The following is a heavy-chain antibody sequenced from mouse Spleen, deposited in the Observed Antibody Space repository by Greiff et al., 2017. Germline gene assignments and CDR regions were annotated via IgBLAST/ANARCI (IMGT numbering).Heavy chain of an antibody. CDR2: ISSGGSYT. Sequence: EVKLMESGGGLVKPGGSLKLSCAASGFTFSSYAMSWVRQTPEKRLEWVATISSGGSYTYYPDSVKGRFTISRDNAKNTLYLQMSSLRSEDTAMYYCATTATDYWGQGTTLTVSS. CDR3: ATTATDY. D-gene: IGHD1-2*01. V-gene: IGHV5-9-1*01. J-gene: IGHJ2*01. CDR1: GFTFSSYA.